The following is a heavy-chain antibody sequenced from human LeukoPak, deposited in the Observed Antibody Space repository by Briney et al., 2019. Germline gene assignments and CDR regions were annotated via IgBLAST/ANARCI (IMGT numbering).Heavy chain of an antibody. CDR3: AREEGGAGLYGFDI. CDR2: ISSSSDYI. Sequence: PGGSLRLSCAASGFTFSNAWMSWVRQAPGKGLEWVSSISSSSDYIYYADSLKGRFTISRDNAKNSLYLQMNSLRAEDTAVYYCAREEGGAGLYGFDIWGQGTMVTVSS. D-gene: IGHD1-26*01. J-gene: IGHJ3*02. CDR1: GFTFSNAW. V-gene: IGHV3-21*01.